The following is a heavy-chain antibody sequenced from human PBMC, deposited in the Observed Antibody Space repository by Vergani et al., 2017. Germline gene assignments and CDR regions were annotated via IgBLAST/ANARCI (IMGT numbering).Heavy chain of an antibody. CDR1: GGTFSSYT. Sequence: QVQLVQSGAEVKKPGSSVKVSCKASGGTFSSYTISWVRQAPGQGLEWMGRIIPIRGIANYAQKFQGRVTITADKSTSTAYMELSSLRSEDPAVYYCARDERDCSCGSCYYWPYYFDYWGQGTLVTVSS. V-gene: IGHV1-69*08. CDR2: IIPIRGIA. D-gene: IGHD2-15*01. J-gene: IGHJ4*02. CDR3: ARDERDCSCGSCYYWPYYFDY.